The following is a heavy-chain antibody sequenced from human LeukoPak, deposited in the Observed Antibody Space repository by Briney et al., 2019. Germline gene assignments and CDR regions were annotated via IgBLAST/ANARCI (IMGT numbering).Heavy chain of an antibody. CDR3: ARGEGYDILTGYMFDY. J-gene: IGHJ4*02. CDR2: IYHSGST. Sequence: SQTLSLTCAVSGGSISSGGYSWSWIRQPPGKGLEWIGYIYHSGSTYYNPSLKSRVTISVDTSKNQFSLKLSSVTAADTAVYYCARGEGYDILTGYMFDYWGQGTLVTVSS. CDR1: GGSISSGGYS. V-gene: IGHV4-30-2*05. D-gene: IGHD3-9*01.